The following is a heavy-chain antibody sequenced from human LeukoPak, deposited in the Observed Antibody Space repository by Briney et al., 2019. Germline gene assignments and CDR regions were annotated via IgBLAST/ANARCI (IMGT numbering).Heavy chain of an antibody. V-gene: IGHV3-53*01. CDR3: ARIEWERLGRAFDI. CDR2: IYSAGAT. Sequence: GGSLRLSCAASGFTVSDNYMTWVRQAPGKGLEWVSSIYSAGATHYAKSVKGRFTISRDNSKNTLYLQMNSLRAEDMAVYYCARIEWERLGRAFDIWGQGTMVTVSS. D-gene: IGHD1-26*01. J-gene: IGHJ3*02. CDR1: GFTVSDNY.